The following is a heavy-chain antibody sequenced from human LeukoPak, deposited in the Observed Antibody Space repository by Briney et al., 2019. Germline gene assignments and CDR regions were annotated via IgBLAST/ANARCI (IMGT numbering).Heavy chain of an antibody. V-gene: IGHV4-59*01. CDR2: IYYSGST. CDR3: ARKVGAKGAFDP. CDR1: GGSISSYY. D-gene: IGHD1-26*01. Sequence: PSETLSLTCTVSGGSISSYYWSWIRQPPGKGLEWIGYIYYSGSTNYNPPLKSRVTISVDTSKNQFSLKLSSVTAADTAVYYCARKVGAKGAFDPWGQGTLVTVSS. J-gene: IGHJ5*02.